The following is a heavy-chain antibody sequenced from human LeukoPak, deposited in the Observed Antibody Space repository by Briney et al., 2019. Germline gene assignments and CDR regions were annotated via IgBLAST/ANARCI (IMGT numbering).Heavy chain of an antibody. Sequence: GASVKVSCKTSGYTFTGYYIHWVRQAPGQGLEWMGWIDSKSGGTKYAQKFQGRVTMTRDTSITTVYMEMTRVRSDVTAVYYCARDLAPPPYYYGTGCPDDWGQGTLVTVSS. CDR3: ARDLAPPPYYYGTGCPDD. CDR1: GYTFTGYY. V-gene: IGHV1-2*02. J-gene: IGHJ4*02. CDR2: IDSKSGGT. D-gene: IGHD3-10*01.